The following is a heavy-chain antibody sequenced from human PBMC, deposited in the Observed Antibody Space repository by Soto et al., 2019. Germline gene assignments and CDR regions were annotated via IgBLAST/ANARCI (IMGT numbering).Heavy chain of an antibody. V-gene: IGHV4-4*02. D-gene: IGHD6-13*01. CDR3: AFPATADFDY. CDR1: GGSISNSNW. Sequence: QVQLQESGPGLVKPSGTLSLTCVVSGGSISNSNWWSWVRQPPGKGLEWIGEIYHSGTTNYSPSLKSRVAISVDMSKNHLSLTLTSVTAADTAVYYCAFPATADFDYWGQGTLVTVSS. CDR2: IYHSGTT. J-gene: IGHJ4*02.